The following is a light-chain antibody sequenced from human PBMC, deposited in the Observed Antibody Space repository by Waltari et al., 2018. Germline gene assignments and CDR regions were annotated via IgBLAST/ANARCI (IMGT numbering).Light chain of an antibody. J-gene: IGKJ1*01. CDR2: KVS. CDR1: QRLVHHDGNTY. CDR3: GKTTHGPRT. Sequence: DVVMTQSPLSLPITPRQPASISCRSSQRLVHHDGNTYLSWYQQKPGQPPRLLIYKVSNRDSGVPERFSGSGAGTECKLKSSRVEAEDVGVYYCGKTTHGPRTFGQGTKVEIK. V-gene: IGKV2-30*02.